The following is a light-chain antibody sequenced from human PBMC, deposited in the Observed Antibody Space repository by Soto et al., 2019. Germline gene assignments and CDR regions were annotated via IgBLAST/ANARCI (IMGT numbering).Light chain of an antibody. CDR3: QQYNNWPPWT. Sequence: ETVMTQSPATLSVSPGDRVTLSCRASQTVHTNLAWFQQKPGQAPKLLIYGASTRDTGVPARFTGSGSGTEFTLTISSLQSADFAVYFCQQYNNWPPWTFGQGTKVEI. CDR2: GAS. V-gene: IGKV3-15*01. CDR1: QTVHTN. J-gene: IGKJ1*01.